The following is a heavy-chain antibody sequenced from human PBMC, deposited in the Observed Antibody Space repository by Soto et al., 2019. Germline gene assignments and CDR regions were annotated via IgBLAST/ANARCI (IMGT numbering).Heavy chain of an antibody. V-gene: IGHV4-34*01. D-gene: IGHD3-10*01. Sequence: SETLSLTCAVYGGSFSGYYWSWIRQPPGKGLEWIGEINHSGSTNYNPSLKSRVTISVDTSKNQFSLKLSSVTAADTAVYYCARKPSSIRWFGELFCDYWGQGTLVTVSA. CDR3: ARKPSSIRWFGELFCDY. CDR1: GGSFSGYY. CDR2: INHSGST. J-gene: IGHJ4*02.